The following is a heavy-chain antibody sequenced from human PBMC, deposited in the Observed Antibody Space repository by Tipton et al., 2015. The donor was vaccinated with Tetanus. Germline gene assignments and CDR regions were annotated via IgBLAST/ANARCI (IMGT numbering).Heavy chain of an antibody. CDR1: GYNFSYYS. D-gene: IGHD2-15*01. Sequence: QLVQSGAEVKKPGESLKISCQGSGYNFSYYSIGRVRHMPGKGLEWMGIVDPRDSGATYGPSFQGQVTISTDKSISTAYVQWGSLQASDTAIYYCARRRSAVLGGSYHWYFDLWGRGTLVTVSS. CDR3: ARRRSAVLGGSYHWYFDL. J-gene: IGHJ2*01. V-gene: IGHV5-51*01. CDR2: VDPRDSGA.